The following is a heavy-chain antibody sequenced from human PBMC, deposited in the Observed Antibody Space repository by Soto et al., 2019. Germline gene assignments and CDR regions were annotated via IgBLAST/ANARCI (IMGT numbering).Heavy chain of an antibody. CDR3: ARINPVVIAGYSTHHYGMDV. V-gene: IGHV2-26*01. CDR2: IFSNDEK. D-gene: IGHD2-21*01. J-gene: IGHJ6*02. CDR1: GCSLRNARMG. Sequence: QVTLKESGPVLVKPTETLTLTCTVSGCSLRNARMGVSWIRQPPGKALEWLAHIFSNDEKSYSTSLKSRLTISKDTSKSQVVLTMTNMDPVDTATYYCARINPVVIAGYSTHHYGMDVWGHGTTVTVSS.